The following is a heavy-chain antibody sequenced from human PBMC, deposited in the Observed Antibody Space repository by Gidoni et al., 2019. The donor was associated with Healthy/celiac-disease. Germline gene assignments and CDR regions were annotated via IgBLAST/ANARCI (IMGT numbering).Heavy chain of an antibody. D-gene: IGHD5-12*01. Sequence: QVQLVQSGAEVKKPGASVKVYCKASGYTFTSYYMHWVRQAPGQGLEWMGIINPSGGSTSYAQKFQGRVTMTRDTSTSTVYMELSSLRSEDTAVYYCARDLESDYLLDYWGQGTLVTVSS. CDR2: INPSGGST. J-gene: IGHJ4*02. V-gene: IGHV1-46*01. CDR3: ARDLESDYLLDY. CDR1: GYTFTSYY.